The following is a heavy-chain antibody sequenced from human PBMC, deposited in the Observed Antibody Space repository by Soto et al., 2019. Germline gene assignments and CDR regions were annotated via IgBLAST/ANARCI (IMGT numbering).Heavy chain of an antibody. CDR3: SRAWDFVSGCCYRYSYLDL. J-gene: IGHJ2*01. Sequence: QMQLVESGGGVVQPGRSLRLSCAASGFTFSNYAMNWVRQAPGKGLEWVAVISYAGNNEFYADSVKGRFTISRDNSTKTVSLRLNYANGEETPVYYFSRAWDFVSGCCYRYSYLDLWGRGSLVTVSS. V-gene: IGHV3-30-3*01. CDR2: ISYAGNNE. CDR1: GFTFSNYA. D-gene: IGHD3-10*01.